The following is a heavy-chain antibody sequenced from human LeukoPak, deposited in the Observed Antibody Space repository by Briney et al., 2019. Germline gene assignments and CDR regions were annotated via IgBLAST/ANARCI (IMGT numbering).Heavy chain of an antibody. V-gene: IGHV4-59*01. CDR3: ARGVRAAMRLFYNWFDP. CDR1: GGSISSYY. D-gene: IGHD2-2*01. J-gene: IGHJ5*02. Sequence: SETLSLTCTVSGGSISSYYWSWIRQPPGKGLEWIGYIYYSGSTNYNPPLKSRVTISVDTSKNQFSLKLSSVTAADTAVYYCARGVRAAMRLFYNWFDPWGQGTLVTVSS. CDR2: IYYSGST.